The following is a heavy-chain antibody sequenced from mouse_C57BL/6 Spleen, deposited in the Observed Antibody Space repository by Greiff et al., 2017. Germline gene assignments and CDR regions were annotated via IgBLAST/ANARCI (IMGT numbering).Heavy chain of an antibody. D-gene: IGHD4-1*01. CDR1: GFSLTSYG. J-gene: IGHJ4*01. Sequence: VQLKQSGPGLVAPSQCLSITCTVSGFSLTSYGVHWVRQPPGKGLEWLVVIWSDRSTTYNSALHSRLSISKDNSKSHGFLKMNSLQTDDPAMYYCARQELTEAMDYWGQGTSVTVSS. V-gene: IGHV2-6-1*01. CDR2: IWSDRST. CDR3: ARQELTEAMDY.